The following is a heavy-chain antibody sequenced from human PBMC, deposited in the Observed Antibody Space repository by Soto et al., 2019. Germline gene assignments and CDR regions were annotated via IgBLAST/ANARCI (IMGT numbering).Heavy chain of an antibody. Sequence: GSLRLSCAASGFTFSSYGMHWVRQAPGKGLEWVAVISYDGSNKYYADSVKGRFTISRDNSKNTLYLQMNSLRAEDTAVYYCAKLYDSSGYHIYWGQGTLVTVSS. J-gene: IGHJ4*02. CDR3: AKLYDSSGYHIY. D-gene: IGHD3-22*01. CDR2: ISYDGSNK. CDR1: GFTFSSYG. V-gene: IGHV3-30*18.